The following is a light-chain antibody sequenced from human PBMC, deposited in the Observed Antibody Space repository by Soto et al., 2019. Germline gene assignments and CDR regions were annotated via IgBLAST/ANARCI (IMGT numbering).Light chain of an antibody. Sequence: QSALTQPASVSGSPGQSITISCTGTSSDVGGYNYVSWYQQHPGKAPKVMIHDVSNRPSGVSNRFSGSKSGNTASLTISGLQAEDEAEYYCTSYTGSSTLGVFGTGTKLTVL. CDR3: TSYTGSSTLGV. J-gene: IGLJ1*01. V-gene: IGLV2-14*01. CDR1: SSDVGGYNY. CDR2: DVS.